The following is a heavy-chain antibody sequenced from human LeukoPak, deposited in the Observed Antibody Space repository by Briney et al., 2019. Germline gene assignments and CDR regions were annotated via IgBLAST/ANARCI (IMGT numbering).Heavy chain of an antibody. V-gene: IGHV3-21*01. CDR3: ARAIAVAGTLGY. D-gene: IGHD6-19*01. Sequence: PGGSLRLSCAASGFTFSSYSMNWVRQAPGKRLEWVSSISSSSSYIYYADSVKGRFTISRDNAKNSLYLQMNSLRAEDTAVYYCARAIAVAGTLGYWGQGTLVTVSS. J-gene: IGHJ4*02. CDR2: ISSSSSYI. CDR1: GFTFSSYS.